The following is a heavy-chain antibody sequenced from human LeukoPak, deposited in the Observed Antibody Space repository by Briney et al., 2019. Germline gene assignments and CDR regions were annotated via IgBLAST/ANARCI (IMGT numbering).Heavy chain of an antibody. V-gene: IGHV1-18*01. CDR3: ARDTDSGYDQYYCYYYMDV. Sequence: ASVKVSCMASGYTFTSYGISWVRQAPGQGLEWMGWISAYNGNTNYAQKLQGRVTMTTDTSTSTAYMELRSLRSDDTAVYYCARDTDSGYDQYYCYYYMDVWGKGTTVTISS. CDR2: ISAYNGNT. CDR1: GYTFTSYG. J-gene: IGHJ6*03. D-gene: IGHD5-12*01.